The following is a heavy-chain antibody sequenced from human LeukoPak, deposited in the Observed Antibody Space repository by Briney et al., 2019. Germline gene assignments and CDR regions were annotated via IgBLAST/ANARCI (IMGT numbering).Heavy chain of an antibody. D-gene: IGHD1-14*01. Sequence: QPGGSLRLSCAASGFTVSSNYLSWVRQAPGKGLEWVSVIYSGGTTYYAESVKGRFTISRDNSKNMLYLQMNSLGAEDMAVYYCATGYYWGQGTLVTVSS. CDR2: IYSGGTT. J-gene: IGHJ4*02. CDR3: ATGYY. CDR1: GFTVSSNY. V-gene: IGHV3-66*01.